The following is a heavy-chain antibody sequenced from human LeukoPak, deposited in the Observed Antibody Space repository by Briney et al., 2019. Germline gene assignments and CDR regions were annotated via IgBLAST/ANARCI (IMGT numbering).Heavy chain of an antibody. CDR3: ARDRYSSMWSVFEY. CDR1: GFTFSSYA. CDR2: ISGSGGST. D-gene: IGHD6-13*01. V-gene: IGHV3-23*01. Sequence: GGSLRLSCAASGFTFSSYAMSWVCQAPGKGLEWVSAISGSGGSTYYADSVKGRFTISRDNSRNTLSLQVNSLRAEDTAVYYCARDRYSSMWSVFEYWGQGALVTVSS. J-gene: IGHJ4*02.